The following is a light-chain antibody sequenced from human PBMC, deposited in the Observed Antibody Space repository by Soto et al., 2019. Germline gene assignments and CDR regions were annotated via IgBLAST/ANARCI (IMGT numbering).Light chain of an antibody. CDR2: DVS. CDR1: SSDVGGYIY. Sequence: QSVLAQPRSVSGSPGQSVTISCTGTSSDVGGYIYVSWYQQHPGKAPTLMVYDVSKRPSGVPDRFSGSKSGNTASLTISGLQAEDEADYYCCSYAGSYTYVFGTGTKVTVL. CDR3: CSYAGSYTYV. J-gene: IGLJ1*01. V-gene: IGLV2-11*01.